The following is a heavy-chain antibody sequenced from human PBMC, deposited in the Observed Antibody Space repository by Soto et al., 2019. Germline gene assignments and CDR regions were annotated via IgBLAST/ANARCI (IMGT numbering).Heavy chain of an antibody. CDR1: GYTFTSYG. Sequence: ASVKVSCKASGYTFTSYGISRVRQAPGKGLEWMGWISAYNGNTNYAQKLQGRVTMTTDTSTSTAYMELRSLRSDDTAVYYCARGGYYDILTGYSPVDYWGQGTLVTVS. J-gene: IGHJ4*02. CDR2: ISAYNGNT. CDR3: ARGGYYDILTGYSPVDY. V-gene: IGHV1-18*01. D-gene: IGHD3-9*01.